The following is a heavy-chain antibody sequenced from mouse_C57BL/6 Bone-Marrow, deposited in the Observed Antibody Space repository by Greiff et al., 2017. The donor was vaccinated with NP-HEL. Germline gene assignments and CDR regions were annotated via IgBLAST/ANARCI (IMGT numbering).Heavy chain of an antibody. CDR3: ARKDLLCQGYFDV. J-gene: IGHJ1*03. V-gene: IGHV1-64*01. Sequence: QVQLKQPGAELVKPGASVKLSCKASGYTFTSYWMHWVKQRPGQGLEWIGMIHPNSGSTNYNEKFKSNATLTVDKSSSTAYMQLSSLTSEDSAVYYCARKDLLCQGYFDVWGTGTTVTVSS. CDR2: IHPNSGST. D-gene: IGHD2-10*01. CDR1: GYTFTSYW.